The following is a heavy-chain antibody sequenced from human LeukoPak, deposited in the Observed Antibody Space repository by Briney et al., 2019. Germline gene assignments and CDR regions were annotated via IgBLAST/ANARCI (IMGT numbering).Heavy chain of an antibody. J-gene: IGHJ2*01. D-gene: IGHD4-23*01. CDR3: AGVPMTTVVTKSYWYFDL. CDR1: GGSFSGYY. CDR2: INHSGST. V-gene: IGHV4-34*01. Sequence: SETLSLTCAVYGGSFSGYYWSWIRQPPGRGLEWIGEINHSGSTNYNPSLKSRVTISVDTSKNQFSLKLSSVTAADTAAYYCAGVPMTTVVTKSYWYFDLWGRGTLVTVSS.